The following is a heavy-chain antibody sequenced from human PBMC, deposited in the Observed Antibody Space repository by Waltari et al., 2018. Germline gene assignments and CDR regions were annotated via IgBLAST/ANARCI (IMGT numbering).Heavy chain of an antibody. J-gene: IGHJ3*02. CDR1: GGSISSSSYY. CDR2: IYYSGST. CDR3: VRERLLGAVAGTKFTQRDAFDI. Sequence: QLQLQESGPGLVKPSETLSLTCTVSGGSISSSSYYWGWIRQPPGKGLEWIGSIYYSGSTSYDPSLKSRGTISVDTSKNQFSLKLSSVTAADTAVYYCVRERLLGAVAGTKFTQRDAFDIWGQGTMVTVSS. D-gene: IGHD6-19*01. V-gene: IGHV4-39*02.